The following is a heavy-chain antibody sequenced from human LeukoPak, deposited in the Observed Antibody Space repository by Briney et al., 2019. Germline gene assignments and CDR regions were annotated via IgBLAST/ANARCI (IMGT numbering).Heavy chain of an antibody. D-gene: IGHD3-10*01. CDR2: ISYDGSNK. CDR1: GFTFSSYA. V-gene: IGHV3-30*01. J-gene: IGHJ4*02. Sequence: GGSLRLSCAASGFTFSSYAMHWVRQAPAKGLEGVGVISYDGSNKYYADSVKTRFTITRDNYKNTLYLQMNSLRTEDTAVYYCARVRTGFGELLSSYFDYWGQGTLVTVSS. CDR3: ARVRTGFGELLSSYFDY.